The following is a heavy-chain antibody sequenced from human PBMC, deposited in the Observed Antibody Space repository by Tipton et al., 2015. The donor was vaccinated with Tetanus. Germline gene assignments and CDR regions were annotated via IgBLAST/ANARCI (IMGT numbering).Heavy chain of an antibody. CDR2: ISSSSSTI. CDR1: GFTFSSYS. V-gene: IGHV3-48*02. D-gene: IGHD1-26*01. Sequence: TLRLSCAASGFTFSSYSMNWVRQAPGKGLEWVSYISSSSSTIYYADSVKGRFTISRDNAKNSLYLQMNSLRDEDTAVYYCAREGCLISGCLIVGAPDYWGQGTLVTVSS. CDR3: AREGCLISGCLIVGAPDY. J-gene: IGHJ4*02.